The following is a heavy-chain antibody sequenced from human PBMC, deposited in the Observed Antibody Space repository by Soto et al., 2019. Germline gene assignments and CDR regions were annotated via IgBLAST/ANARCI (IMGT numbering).Heavy chain of an antibody. D-gene: IGHD3-22*01. V-gene: IGHV2-5*02. CDR3: AQTSGYSLFDY. CDR2: IYWDDDK. J-gene: IGHJ4*02. Sequence: QITLKESGPTLVKPTQTLTLTCTFSGFSLSTSGVGVGGIRQPPGKALEWLALIYWDDDKRYSPSLKSRLTITKDTSKNQVVLTMTNMDPMDTATYYCAQTSGYSLFDYWGQGTLVTVSS. CDR1: GFSLSTSGVG.